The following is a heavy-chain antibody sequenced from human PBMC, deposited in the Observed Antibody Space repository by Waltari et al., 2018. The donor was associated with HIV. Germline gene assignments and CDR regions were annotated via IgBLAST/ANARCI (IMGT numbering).Heavy chain of an antibody. V-gene: IGHV3-30-3*02. J-gene: IGHJ6*02. CDR3: AKDWPFVGDYYYGMDV. CDR2: ISADGNSQ. CDR1: GITFSSYA. D-gene: IGHD3-16*01. Sequence: QVELVESGGGVVQLGGSLRLSCVVSGITFSSYAMHWVRQGPGKGLEWGAVISADGNSQYYTESVKGRFIISRDNSKNTFYLQMDSLSVDDTALYYCAKDWPFVGDYYYGMDVWGQGTMVTVSS.